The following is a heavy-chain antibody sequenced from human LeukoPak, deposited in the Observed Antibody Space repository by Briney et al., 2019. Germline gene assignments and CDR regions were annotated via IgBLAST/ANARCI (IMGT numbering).Heavy chain of an antibody. J-gene: IGHJ3*02. V-gene: IGHV3-23*01. D-gene: IGHD2-2*02. Sequence: GGSLRLSCAASGFTLSSYAMSWVRQAPGKGLEWVSAISGSGGSTYYADSVKGRFTISRDNSKNTLYLQMNSLRAEDTAVYYCARVLGYCSSTSCYNAFDIWGQGTMVTVSS. CDR2: ISGSGGST. CDR1: GFTLSSYA. CDR3: ARVLGYCSSTSCYNAFDI.